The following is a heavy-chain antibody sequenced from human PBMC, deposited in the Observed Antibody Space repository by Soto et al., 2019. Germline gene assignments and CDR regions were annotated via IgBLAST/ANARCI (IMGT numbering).Heavy chain of an antibody. CDR1: GFTFSSYG. D-gene: IGHD6-13*01. CDR3: AKLYDSSSY. J-gene: IGHJ4*02. Sequence: QVQLVESGGGVVQPGRSLRLSCAASGFTFSSYGMHWVRQSPGKGLEWVAVISYDGSNNYYADSVKGRFTISRDNSKNTLYLQMNSLRAEDTAVYYCAKLYDSSSYWGQGTLVTVSS. CDR2: ISYDGSNN. V-gene: IGHV3-30*18.